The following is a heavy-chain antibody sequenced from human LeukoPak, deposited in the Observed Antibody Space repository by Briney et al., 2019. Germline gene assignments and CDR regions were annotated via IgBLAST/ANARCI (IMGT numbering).Heavy chain of an antibody. CDR3: ARDLGIAARPDY. CDR1: GGSISSSSYY. J-gene: IGHJ4*02. CDR2: IYYSGST. Sequence: PSGTLSLTCTVSGGSISSSSYYWGWIRQPPGKGLEWIGSIYYSGSTYYNPSLKSRVTISVDTSKNQFSLKLSSVTAADTAVYYCARDLGIAARPDYWGQGTLVTVSS. D-gene: IGHD6-6*01. V-gene: IGHV4-39*02.